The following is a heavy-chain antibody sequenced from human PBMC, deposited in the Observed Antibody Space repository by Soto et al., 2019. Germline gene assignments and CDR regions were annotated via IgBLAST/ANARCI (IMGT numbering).Heavy chain of an antibody. Sequence: SVKVSCKASGGTFSSYAISWVRQAPGQGPEWMGGIIPIFGTANYAQKFQGRVTITADKSTSTAHMELSSLRSEDTAVYYCARLRGDSRTSCYPLCYYYGMDVWGQGTTVTVSS. CDR1: GGTFSSYA. J-gene: IGHJ6*02. CDR3: ARLRGDSRTSCYPLCYYYGMDV. V-gene: IGHV1-69*06. D-gene: IGHD2-2*01. CDR2: IIPIFGTA.